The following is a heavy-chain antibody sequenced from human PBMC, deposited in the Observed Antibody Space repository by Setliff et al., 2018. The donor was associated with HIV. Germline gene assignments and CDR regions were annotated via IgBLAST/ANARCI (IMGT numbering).Heavy chain of an antibody. J-gene: IGHJ4*02. Sequence: SETLSLTCTVPGGSISSGGFYWTWIRQHPGKGLEWIGYIYNTGSTYQSPSLESRVTISIDTSKNQFSLKLSSVTAADTAVYYCARGLSFYDPGGFDYWGQGTLVTVSS. CDR2: IYNTGST. V-gene: IGHV4-31*03. D-gene: IGHD3-22*01. CDR1: GGSISSGGFY. CDR3: ARGLSFYDPGGFDY.